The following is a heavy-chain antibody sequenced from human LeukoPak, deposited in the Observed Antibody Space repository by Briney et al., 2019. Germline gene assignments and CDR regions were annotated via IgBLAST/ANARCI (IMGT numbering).Heavy chain of an antibody. CDR3: ARHWVGGYCSSTSCYTGLDY. J-gene: IGHJ4*02. CDR2: VYPSDSDT. Sequence: GESLKISCKGSGYSFTTYWIGWVRQMPGKGLEWMGIVYPSDSDTRCSPSFQGQVTISADKSISTAYLQWSSLKASDTAMYYCARHWVGGYCSSTSCYTGLDYWGQGTLVTVSS. CDR1: GYSFTTYW. V-gene: IGHV5-51*01. D-gene: IGHD2-2*02.